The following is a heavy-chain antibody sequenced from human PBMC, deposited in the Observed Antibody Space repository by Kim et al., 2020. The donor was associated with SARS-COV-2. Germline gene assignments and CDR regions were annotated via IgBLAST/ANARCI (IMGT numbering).Heavy chain of an antibody. CDR1: GFAFNFQS. Sequence: GGSLRLSCAASGFAFNFQSMSWVRRGSGKGLEWVASMKEDGTNIYYVDSVKGRFTISRDNAKNSLYLQMNSLRLEDTAVYYCARGAVTRHDYWGQGTLV. D-gene: IGHD4-4*01. V-gene: IGHV3-7*03. CDR3: ARGAVTRHDY. CDR2: MKEDGTNI. J-gene: IGHJ4*02.